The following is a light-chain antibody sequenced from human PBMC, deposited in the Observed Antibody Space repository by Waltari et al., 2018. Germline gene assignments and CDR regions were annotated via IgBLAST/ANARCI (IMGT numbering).Light chain of an antibody. Sequence: EIVMTQSPDTLSVAPGERLTLACRASQRAPTNLAWYQQKPGQPPRLRIYVASTRATGVPARFSGSGSGTEFTLTISSLESEDFAVYYCQQYSNWPYTFGQGTKLEIK. J-gene: IGKJ2*01. CDR1: QRAPTN. CDR2: VAS. CDR3: QQYSNWPYT. V-gene: IGKV3-15*01.